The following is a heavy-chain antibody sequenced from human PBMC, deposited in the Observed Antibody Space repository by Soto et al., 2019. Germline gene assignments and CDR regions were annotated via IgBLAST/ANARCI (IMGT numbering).Heavy chain of an antibody. V-gene: IGHV4-38-2*01. J-gene: IGHJ4*01. Sequence: PSETLSLTCAVSGDSISTGYYWAWIRQPPGKGPEWIASIYHGGTTFYNPSLKSRITISVDTSNNQFSLKLTSVTAADTAVYYCARVHVMVVAGSTFDYWGHGTLVTGTS. CDR2: IYHGGTT. CDR1: GDSISTGYY. CDR3: ARVHVMVVAGSTFDY. D-gene: IGHD6-19*01.